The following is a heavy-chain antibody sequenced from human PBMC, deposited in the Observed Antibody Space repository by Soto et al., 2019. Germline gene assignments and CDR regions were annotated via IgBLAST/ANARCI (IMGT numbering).Heavy chain of an antibody. D-gene: IGHD1-26*01. V-gene: IGHV1-18*01. CDR2: ISAYNGNT. Sequence: QVQPVQSGAEVKKPGASVKVYCKASGYTFSSYGISWVRPAPGQGLEWKGCISAYNGNTMHAQKVQGGVTMTTDTSRMTAYMELGRLGSDDTAVYYCARREVGTTLDFDYLGQGSLVTVSS. J-gene: IGHJ4*02. CDR3: ARREVGTTLDFDY. CDR1: GYTFSSYG.